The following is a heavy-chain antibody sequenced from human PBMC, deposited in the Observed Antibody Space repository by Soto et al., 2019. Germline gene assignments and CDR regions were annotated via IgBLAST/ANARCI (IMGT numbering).Heavy chain of an antibody. Sequence: GASVKVSCKASGGTFSRYAISWVRQAPGQGLEWMGGIIPIFGTANYAQKFQGRVTITADESTSTAYMELSSLRSEDTAVYYCARDARYSSGWYGCYGMDVWGQGTTVTVSS. J-gene: IGHJ6*02. V-gene: IGHV1-69*13. CDR2: IIPIFGTA. D-gene: IGHD6-19*01. CDR1: GGTFSRYA. CDR3: ARDARYSSGWYGCYGMDV.